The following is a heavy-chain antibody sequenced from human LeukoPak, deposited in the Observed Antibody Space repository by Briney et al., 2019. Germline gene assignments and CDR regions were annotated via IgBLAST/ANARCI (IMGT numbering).Heavy chain of an antibody. CDR3: AREGGGAAFEY. V-gene: IGHV3-66*02. J-gene: IGHJ4*02. D-gene: IGHD3-16*01. Sequence: GGSLRLSCAASGFTVSSNYMNWVRQAPGKGLEWVSVIFSGGSTYYADSLKGRFTISRDNPKNTLYLQMNSLTAEDTAVYYCAREGGGAAFEYWGQGTPVTVSS. CDR2: IFSGGST. CDR1: GFTVSSNY.